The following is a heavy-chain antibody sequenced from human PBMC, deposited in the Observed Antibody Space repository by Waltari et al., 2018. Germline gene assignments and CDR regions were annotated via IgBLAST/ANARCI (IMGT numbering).Heavy chain of an antibody. Sequence: QVQLQQWGAGLLKPAETLSLTCAVYGGSFSGYYWSWIRQPPGKGLGWIGESNHSGSTKYNPSRKSRGTISGEPSKNQYSLKLGPVTAADTAVDYCAGGAGYRYGRIAYYYYGMDVWGQGTTVTVSS. CDR2: SNHSGST. CDR1: GGSFSGYY. D-gene: IGHD5-18*01. V-gene: IGHV4-34*01. CDR3: AGGAGYRYGRIAYYYYGMDV. J-gene: IGHJ6*02.